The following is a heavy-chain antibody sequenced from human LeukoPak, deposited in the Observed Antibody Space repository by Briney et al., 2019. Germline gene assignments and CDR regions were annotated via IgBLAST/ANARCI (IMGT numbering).Heavy chain of an antibody. J-gene: IGHJ4*02. V-gene: IGHV1-69*05. Sequence: SVKVSCKASGGTFSSYAISWVRQAPGQGLEWMGRIIPIFGTANYAQKFQGRVTITTDESTSTAYMELSSLRSEDAAVYYCATLDYYDTKNDYWGQGTLVTVSS. CDR1: GGTFSSYA. D-gene: IGHD3-22*01. CDR2: IIPIFGTA. CDR3: ATLDYYDTKNDY.